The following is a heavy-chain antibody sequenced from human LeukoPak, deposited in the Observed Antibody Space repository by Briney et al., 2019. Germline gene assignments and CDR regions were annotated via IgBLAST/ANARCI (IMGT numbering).Heavy chain of an antibody. CDR3: VRVFCGSTSCYNSFDP. CDR2: MNTYNDNT. J-gene: IGHJ5*02. CDR1: GYTFTSYG. V-gene: IGHV1-18*01. Sequence: ASVKVSCKASGYTFTSYGITWVRQAPGQGLEWMGWMNTYNDNTKYAQKLQGSVTMTKDTSTTTAYMELRSLRSDDTAVYYCVRVFCGSTSCYNSFDPWGQGTLVTVSS. D-gene: IGHD2-2*01.